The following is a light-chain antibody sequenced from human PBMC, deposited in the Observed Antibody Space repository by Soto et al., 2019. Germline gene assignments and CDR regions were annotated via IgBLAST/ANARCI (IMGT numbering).Light chain of an antibody. V-gene: IGKV3-15*01. CDR2: AAS. CDR3: QQYHNWPRT. CDR1: QSVSSN. Sequence: EIVMTQSPATLSVSPGERATLSCRASQSVSSNLAWYQQKPGQAPRLLIYAASTRATDIPARFSGSGSGTEFTLTFSSLQSEDFALYYCQQYHNWPRTFGQGTKVEIK. J-gene: IGKJ1*01.